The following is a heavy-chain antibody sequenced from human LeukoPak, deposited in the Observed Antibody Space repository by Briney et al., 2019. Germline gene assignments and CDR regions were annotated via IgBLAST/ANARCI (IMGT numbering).Heavy chain of an antibody. CDR3: ASAYLAYCGGDCVGYFDY. D-gene: IGHD2-21*02. CDR1: GGSISSYY. V-gene: IGHV4-4*07. J-gene: IGHJ4*02. Sequence: SQTLSLTCTVSGGSISSYYCSWVRQPAGNGLEWIRRIYTSVSTNYNPSLKSRVTMSVDTSKNQFSLKLSSVTAADTAVYYCASAYLAYCGGDCVGYFDYWGQGTLVTVSS. CDR2: IYTSVST.